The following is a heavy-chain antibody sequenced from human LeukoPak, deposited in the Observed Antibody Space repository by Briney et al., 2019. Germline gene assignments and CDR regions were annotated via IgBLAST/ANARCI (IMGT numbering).Heavy chain of an antibody. CDR1: GGSISSGNYY. CDR3: ARGTNGAFSYYGMDV. D-gene: IGHD1-1*01. CDR2: IYTSGSA. V-gene: IGHV4-61*02. J-gene: IGHJ6*02. Sequence: NSSETLSLTCTVSGGSISSGNYYWSWIRQPAGKGLEWIGRIYTSGSANYNPSLKSRVTISVDTSKNQFSLKLSSVTAADTAVYYCARGTNGAFSYYGMDVWGQGTTVTVSS.